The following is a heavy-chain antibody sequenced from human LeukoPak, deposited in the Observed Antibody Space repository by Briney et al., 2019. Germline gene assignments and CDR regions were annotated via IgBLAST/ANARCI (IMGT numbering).Heavy chain of an antibody. V-gene: IGHV3-21*01. D-gene: IGHD1-14*01. CDR3: ARNRPPDV. J-gene: IGHJ6*02. CDR2: ISGSSSDI. CDR1: GFTFSSLT. Sequence: MAGGSLRLSCTASGFTFSSLTMNWVRQAPGKGLEWVSSISGSSSDIYYADSVKGRFTISRDNAENSLFLQMNSLRAEDTAVYYCARNRPPDVWGQGTTVTVSS.